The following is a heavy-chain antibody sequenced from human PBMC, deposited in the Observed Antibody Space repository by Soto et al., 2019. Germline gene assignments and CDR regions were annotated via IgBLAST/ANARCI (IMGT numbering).Heavy chain of an antibody. Sequence: ASVKVSCKASGYTFTSYAMHWVRQAPGQRLEWMGWINAGNGNTKYSQKFQGRVTITRDTSASTAYMELSSLRSEDTAVYYCANGIAVAGTYYYYGMDVWGQGTTVTVSS. CDR1: GYTFTSYA. CDR3: ANGIAVAGTYYYYGMDV. V-gene: IGHV1-3*01. CDR2: INAGNGNT. J-gene: IGHJ6*02. D-gene: IGHD6-19*01.